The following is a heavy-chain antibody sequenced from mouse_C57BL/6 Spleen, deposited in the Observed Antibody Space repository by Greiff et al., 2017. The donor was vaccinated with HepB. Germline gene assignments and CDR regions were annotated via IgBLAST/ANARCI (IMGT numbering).Heavy chain of an antibody. V-gene: IGHV1-50*01. CDR1: GYTFTSYW. Sequence: VQLQQPGAELVKPGASVKLSCKASGYTFTSYWMQWVKQRPGQGLEWIGEIDPSDSYTNYNQKFKGKATLTVDTSSSTADMQRSSLTSEDAAVYYWARWHDSAYWGQGTLVTVSA. J-gene: IGHJ3*01. CDR3: ARWHDSAY. D-gene: IGHD3-1*01. CDR2: IDPSDSYT.